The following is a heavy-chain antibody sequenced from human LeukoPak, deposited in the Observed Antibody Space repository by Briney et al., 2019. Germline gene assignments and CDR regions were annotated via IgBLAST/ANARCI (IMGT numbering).Heavy chain of an antibody. J-gene: IGHJ4*02. D-gene: IGHD6-19*01. CDR1: GFTFSSYG. V-gene: IGHV3-30*18. CDR2: ISYDGSNK. Sequence: PGRSLRLSCAASGFTFSSYGMHWVRQAPGKGLEWVAVISYDGSNKYYADSVKGRFTISRDNSKNTLYLQMNSLRAEDTAVYYCAKDLSSGWYGYFDYWGQGTLVTVSS. CDR3: AKDLSSGWYGYFDY.